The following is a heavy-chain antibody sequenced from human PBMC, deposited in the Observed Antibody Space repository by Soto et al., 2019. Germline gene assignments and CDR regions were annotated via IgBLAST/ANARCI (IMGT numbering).Heavy chain of an antibody. Sequence: SETLSLTCTVSGGSISSYYWSWIRQPPGKGLEWIGYIYYNGSTNYNPSLKSRVTISVDTSKNQFSLKLSSVTAADTAVYYCARGEILPRYSNWFDPWGQGTLVTVSS. CDR1: GGSISSYY. CDR2: IYYNGST. D-gene: IGHD2-21*01. J-gene: IGHJ5*02. V-gene: IGHV4-59*01. CDR3: ARGEILPRYSNWFDP.